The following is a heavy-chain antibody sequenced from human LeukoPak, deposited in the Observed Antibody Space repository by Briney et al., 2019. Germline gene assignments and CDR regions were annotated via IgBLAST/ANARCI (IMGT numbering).Heavy chain of an antibody. J-gene: IGHJ6*02. CDR3: XXXXXITIFGAPGGMDV. CDR2: ISSSSSYI. CDR1: GFTFSSYS. D-gene: IGHD3-3*01. V-gene: IGHV3-21*01. Sequence: GGSLRLSCAASGFTFSSYSMNWVRQAPGKGLEWVSSISSSSSYIYYADSVKGRFTISRDNAKNSLYLQMNSLRAEDTAVYYFXXXXXITIFGAPGGMDVWGQGTTVTVSS.